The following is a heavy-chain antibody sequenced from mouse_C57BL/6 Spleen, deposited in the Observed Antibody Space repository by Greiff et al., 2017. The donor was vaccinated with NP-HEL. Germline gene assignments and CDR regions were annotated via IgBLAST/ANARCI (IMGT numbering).Heavy chain of an antibody. CDR1: GFSLTSYA. CDR3: ARTNYYGSSYGFAY. V-gene: IGHV2-9-1*01. J-gene: IGHJ3*01. Sequence: VQLQESGPGLVAPSQSLSITCTVSGFSLTSYAISWVRQPPGKGLEWLGVIWTGGGTNYKSALKSRLSISKDNSKSQVFLKMNSLQTDDTARYYCARTNYYGSSYGFAYWGQGTLVTVSA. D-gene: IGHD1-1*01. CDR2: IWTGGGT.